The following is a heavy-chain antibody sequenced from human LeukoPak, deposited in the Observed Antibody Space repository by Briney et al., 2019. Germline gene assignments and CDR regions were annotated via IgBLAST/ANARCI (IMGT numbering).Heavy chain of an antibody. V-gene: IGHV4-59*08. CDR2: IYYSGST. CDR3: ARGARAGYNLEPFDY. CDR1: GGSMSSYY. Sequence: SETLSLTCTVSGGSMSSYYWSRIRQPPGKGLEWIGYIYYSGSTKYNPSLKSRVTISVDTSKNQFSLKLSSVTAADTAVYYCARGARAGYNLEPFDYWGQGTLVTVSS. J-gene: IGHJ4*02. D-gene: IGHD5-24*01.